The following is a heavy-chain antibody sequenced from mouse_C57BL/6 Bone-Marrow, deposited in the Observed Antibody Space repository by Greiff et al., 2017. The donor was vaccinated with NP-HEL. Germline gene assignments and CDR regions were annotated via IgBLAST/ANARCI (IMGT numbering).Heavy chain of an antibody. CDR3: ARHEEGYYGCSYASWWYFDV. D-gene: IGHD1-1*01. V-gene: IGHV1-62-2*01. CDR1: GYTFTEYT. J-gene: IGHJ1*03. CDR2: FYPGSGSI. Sequence: VQLQQSGAELVKPGASVKLSCKASGYTFTEYTIHWVKQRSGQGLEWIGWFYPGSGSIKYNEKFKDKATLTADKSSSTVYMELSRLTSEDSAVYFCARHEEGYYGCSYASWWYFDVWGTGTTVTVSS.